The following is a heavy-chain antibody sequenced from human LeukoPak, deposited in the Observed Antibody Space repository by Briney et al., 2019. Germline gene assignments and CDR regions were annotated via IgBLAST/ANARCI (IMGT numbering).Heavy chain of an antibody. CDR3: AGAGGSGQFDY. CDR1: GFTFSDYY. V-gene: IGHV3-11*04. D-gene: IGHD3-10*01. Sequence: GGSLRLSCAASGFTFSDYYMSWIRQAPGKGLGWLSYISSSASTIYYADSVRGRFTISRDNSKNTLYLQMNSLRAEDTAVYYCAGAGGSGQFDYWGQGTLVTVSS. CDR2: ISSSASTI. J-gene: IGHJ4*02.